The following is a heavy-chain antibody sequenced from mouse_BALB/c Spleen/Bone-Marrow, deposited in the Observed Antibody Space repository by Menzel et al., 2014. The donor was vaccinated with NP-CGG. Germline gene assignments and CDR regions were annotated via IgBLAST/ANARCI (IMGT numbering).Heavy chain of an antibody. J-gene: IGHJ4*01. D-gene: IGHD2-1*01. CDR1: GYTFTSYW. CDR3: TRAGNYGNYYAMDY. Sequence: VQLQQSGAELVRPGASLKLSCKASGYTFTSYWINWVKQRPGQGLEWIGNIYPSDSYTNYNQKFKDKATLTVDKSSSTAYMQLSSPTSEDSAVYFCTRAGNYGNYYAMDYWGQGTSVTVSS. CDR2: IYPSDSYT. V-gene: IGHV1-69*02.